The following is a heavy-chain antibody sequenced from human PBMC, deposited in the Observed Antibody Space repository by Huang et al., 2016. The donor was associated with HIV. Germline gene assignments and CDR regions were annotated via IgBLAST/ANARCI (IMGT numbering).Heavy chain of an antibody. Sequence: GRQASGQERWWMRGCIPLQDTKDRAQKFRGRVTLTADESTNTAFMELSGLTSQDTAVYYWARGVGNSNSGFDIWGQGTLVTVS. D-gene: IGHD6-19*01. J-gene: IGHJ4*02. CDR2: CIPLQDTK. V-gene: IGHV1-69*01. CDR3: ARGVGNSNSGFDI.